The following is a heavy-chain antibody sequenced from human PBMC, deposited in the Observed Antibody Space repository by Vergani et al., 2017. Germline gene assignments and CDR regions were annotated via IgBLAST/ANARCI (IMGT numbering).Heavy chain of an antibody. CDR2: ISWNSGSI. V-gene: IGHV3-9*01. CDR3: AKAIEQGILVAYDY. J-gene: IGHJ4*02. CDR1: GFTFDDYA. Sequence: EVQLVESGGGLVQPGRSLRLFCVASGFTFDDYAIHWVRQAPGKGLEWVSGISWNSGSIGYADSVKGRFTIYRDNAKNSLYLQMNSLRAEDTALYYCAKAIEQGILVAYDYWGQGTLVTVSS. D-gene: IGHD6-19*01.